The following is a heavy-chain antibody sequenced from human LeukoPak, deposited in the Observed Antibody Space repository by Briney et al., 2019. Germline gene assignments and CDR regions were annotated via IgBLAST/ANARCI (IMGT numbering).Heavy chain of an antibody. CDR2: IGTAGDT. D-gene: IGHD3-10*01. V-gene: IGHV3-13*01. Sequence: GGSLRLSCAASGFTFSSYDMHWVRQATGKGLEWVSAIGTAGDTYYPGSVRGRFTISRENAKNSLYLQMNSLRAGDTAVYYCARELTTYYYGSGSRIYYYYGMDVWGQGTTVTVSS. J-gene: IGHJ6*02. CDR1: GFTFSSYD. CDR3: ARELTTYYYGSGSRIYYYYGMDV.